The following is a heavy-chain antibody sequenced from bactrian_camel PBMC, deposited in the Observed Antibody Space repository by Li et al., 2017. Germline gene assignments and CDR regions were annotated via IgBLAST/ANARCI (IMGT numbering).Heavy chain of an antibody. D-gene: IGHD5*01. V-gene: IGHV3S1*01. CDR1: GYTGSSHC. CDR3: ATDVGTGYLAYNY. Sequence: HVQLVESGGGSVQAGGSLRLTCVASGYTGSSHCMGWFRQAPGKEREWVAVIYSGGGQTYSTDSAFGRFTISQDNAKNTVYLQMTSLKSEDTALYYCATDVGTGYLAYNYWGQGTQVTVS. CDR2: IYSGGGQT. J-gene: IGHJ4*01.